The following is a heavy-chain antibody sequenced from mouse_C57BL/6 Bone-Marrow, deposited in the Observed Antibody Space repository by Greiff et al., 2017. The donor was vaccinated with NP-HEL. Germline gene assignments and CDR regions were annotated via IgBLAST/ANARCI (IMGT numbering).Heavy chain of an antibody. CDR2: IYYSGTI. J-gene: IGHJ1*03. Sequence: EVKLMESGPGLVKPSQTVFLTCTVTGISITTGNYRWSWIRQFPGNKLEWIGYIYYSGTITYNPSLTRRTTITRDTPKNQFFLEMNSLTAEDTATYYCARDRWDVCWYFDVWGTGTTVTVSS. V-gene: IGHV3-5*01. CDR3: ARDRWDVCWYFDV. D-gene: IGHD4-1*01. CDR1: GISITTGNYR.